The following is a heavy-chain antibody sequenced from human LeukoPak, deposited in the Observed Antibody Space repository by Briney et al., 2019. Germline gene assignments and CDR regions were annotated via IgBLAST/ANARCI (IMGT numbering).Heavy chain of an antibody. CDR1: GYTFTSYD. J-gene: IGHJ4*02. Sequence: ASAKVSCKASGYTFTSYDINWVRQATGQGLEWMGWMNPNSGNTGYAQKFQGRVTMTRNTSISTAYMELSSLRSEDTAVYYCASNVDTAMVTLNYWGQGTLVTVSS. CDR3: ASNVDTAMVTLNY. V-gene: IGHV1-8*01. D-gene: IGHD5-18*01. CDR2: MNPNSGNT.